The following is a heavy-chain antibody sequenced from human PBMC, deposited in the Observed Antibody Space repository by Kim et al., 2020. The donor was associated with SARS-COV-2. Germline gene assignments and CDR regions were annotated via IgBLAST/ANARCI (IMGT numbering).Heavy chain of an antibody. Sequence: DSVKGRFTISRDNSKNTLYLQMNSLRAEDTAVYYCAKHNYGDHRDAFDIWGQGTMVTVSS. V-gene: IGHV3-23*01. CDR3: AKHNYGDHRDAFDI. J-gene: IGHJ3*02. D-gene: IGHD4-17*01.